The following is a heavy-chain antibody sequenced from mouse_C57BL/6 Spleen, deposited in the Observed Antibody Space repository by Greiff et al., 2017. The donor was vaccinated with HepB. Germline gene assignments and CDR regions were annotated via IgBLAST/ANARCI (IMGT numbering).Heavy chain of an antibody. CDR2: ISSGGSYT. CDR3: ARLDDGYPFAC. V-gene: IGHV5-6*01. Sequence: EVQLVESRGDLVKPGGSLKLSCAAPGFTFSSHGMCLVRPTPDKRLEWVATISSGGSYTYYPDSVKGRFTISRDNAKNTLYLQMSSLKSEDTAMYYCARLDDGYPFACWGQGTLVTVSA. J-gene: IGHJ3*01. D-gene: IGHD2-3*01. CDR1: GFTFSSHG.